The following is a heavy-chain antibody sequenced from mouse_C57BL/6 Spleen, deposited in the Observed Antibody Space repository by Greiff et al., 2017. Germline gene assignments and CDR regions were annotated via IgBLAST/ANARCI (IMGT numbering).Heavy chain of an antibody. V-gene: IGHV5-4*03. CDR1: GFTFSSYA. J-gene: IGHJ3*01. CDR3: ARNGGLLPFAY. Sequence: EVMLVESGGGLVKPGGSLKLSCAASGFTFSSYAMSWVRQTPEKRLEWVATISDGGSYTYYPDNVKGRFTISRDNAKNNLYLQMSHLKSEDTAMYYCARNGGLLPFAYRGQGTLVTVSA. CDR2: ISDGGSYT. D-gene: IGHD2-3*01.